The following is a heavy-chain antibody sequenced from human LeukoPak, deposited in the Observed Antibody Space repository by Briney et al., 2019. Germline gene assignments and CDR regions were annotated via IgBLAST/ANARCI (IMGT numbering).Heavy chain of an antibody. J-gene: IGHJ4*02. D-gene: IGHD6-19*01. CDR3: AGGAGWLVDY. V-gene: IGHV3-7*03. CDR1: GLRFGSYW. Sequence: GGSLRLSCAASGLRFGSYWMNWVRQAPGKGLEWVANMNQDGSEKYYVDSVKGRFTISRDNAKNSLYLQMNSLRAEDTAVYYCAGGAGWLVDYWGQGTLVTVSS. CDR2: MNQDGSEK.